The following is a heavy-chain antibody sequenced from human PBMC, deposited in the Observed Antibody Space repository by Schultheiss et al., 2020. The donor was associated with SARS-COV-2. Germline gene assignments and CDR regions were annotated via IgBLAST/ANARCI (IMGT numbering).Heavy chain of an antibody. D-gene: IGHD3-22*01. Sequence: SETLSLTCTVSGGSISSYYWSWIRQPPGKGLEWIGYIYYSGSTNYNPSVKSRVTISVDTSKNQFSLKLSSVTAADTAVYYCARARYYYDSSGYYTKYYFDYWGQGTLVTVSS. J-gene: IGHJ4*02. CDR2: IYYSGST. V-gene: IGHV4-59*01. CDR1: GGSISSYY. CDR3: ARARYYYDSSGYYTKYYFDY.